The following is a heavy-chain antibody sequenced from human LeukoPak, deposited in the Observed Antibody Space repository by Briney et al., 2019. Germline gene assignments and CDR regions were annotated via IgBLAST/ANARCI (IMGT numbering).Heavy chain of an antibody. CDR3: ARVIRGALRAAVFDI. CDR2: IHHSGST. Sequence: PGGSLRLSCAASGFTVSSNYMSWVRQAPGKGLEWIGEIHHSGSTNYNTSPKSRVTISVDKSKNQFSLKLSSVTAADTAVYYCARVIRGALRAAVFDIWGQGTMVTVSS. J-gene: IGHJ3*02. V-gene: IGHV4-4*02. D-gene: IGHD3-10*01. CDR1: GFTVSSNY.